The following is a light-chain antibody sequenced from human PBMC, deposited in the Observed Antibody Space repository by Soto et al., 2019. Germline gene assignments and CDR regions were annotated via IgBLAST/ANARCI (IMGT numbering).Light chain of an antibody. Sequence: DIVMTQSPDSLAVSLGERATINCKSSQSVLYSSNNKNYLAWYQQKPGQPPKLLIYWASTRESGVPDRFSGSGSGTDFTLTISSLQDEDVAVYYCQQYYSTAITFGGGTTVEIK. J-gene: IGKJ4*01. CDR3: QQYYSTAIT. V-gene: IGKV4-1*01. CDR1: QSVLYSSNNKNY. CDR2: WAS.